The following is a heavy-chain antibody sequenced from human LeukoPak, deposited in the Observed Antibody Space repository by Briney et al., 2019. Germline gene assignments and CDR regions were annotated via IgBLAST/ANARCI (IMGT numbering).Heavy chain of an antibody. J-gene: IGHJ4*02. CDR3: ASQGGYDILTGYSQLDY. CDR1: GFTFSSYA. V-gene: IGHV3-23*01. Sequence: PGGSLRLSCAASGFTFSSYAMSWVRQAPGKGLEWVSAISGSGGSTYYADSVKGRFTISRDNSKNTLYLQVNSLRAEDTAVYYCASQGGYDILTGYSQLDYWGQGTLVTVSS. D-gene: IGHD3-9*01. CDR2: ISGSGGST.